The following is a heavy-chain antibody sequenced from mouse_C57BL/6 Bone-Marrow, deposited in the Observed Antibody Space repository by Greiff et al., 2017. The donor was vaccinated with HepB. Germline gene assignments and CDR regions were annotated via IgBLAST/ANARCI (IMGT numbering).Heavy chain of an antibody. CDR3: ARYSSGYVGFAY. V-gene: IGHV1-53*01. CDR2: INPSNGGT. Sequence: QVQLQQPGTELVKPGASVKLSCKASGYTFTSYWMHWVKRRPGQGLEWIGNINPSNGGTNYNEKFKSKATLTVDKSSSTAYMQLSSLTSEDSAVYYCARYSSGYVGFAYWGQGTLVTVSA. J-gene: IGHJ3*01. D-gene: IGHD3-2*02. CDR1: GYTFTSYW.